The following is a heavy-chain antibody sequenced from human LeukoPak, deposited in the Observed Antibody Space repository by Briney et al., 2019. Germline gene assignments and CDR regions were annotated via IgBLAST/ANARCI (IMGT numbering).Heavy chain of an antibody. CDR2: IRSKANSYAT. CDR3: TSQILKTSGSYSY. CDR1: GFTFSGSA. D-gene: IGHD1-26*01. J-gene: IGHJ4*02. Sequence: GGSLRLSCAASGFTFSGSAMHWVRQASGKGLEWVGRIRSKANSYATAYTASVKGRFTISRDDSKNTAYLQMNSLKTEDTAVYYCTSQILKTSGSYSYWGQGTLVTVSS. V-gene: IGHV3-73*01.